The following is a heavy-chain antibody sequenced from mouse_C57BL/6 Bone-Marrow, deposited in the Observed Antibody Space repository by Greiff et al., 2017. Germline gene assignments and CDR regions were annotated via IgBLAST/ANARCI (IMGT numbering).Heavy chain of an antibody. CDR1: GFNIKDDY. V-gene: IGHV14-4*01. CDR2: IDPENGDT. J-gene: IGHJ4*01. CDR3: TTLLLVLYYAMDY. D-gene: IGHD2-1*01. Sequence: VQLKQSGAELVRPGASVKLSCTASGFNIKDDYMHWVKQRPEQGLEWIGWIDPENGDTECASKFQGKATITADTSSNTAYLQLSSLTSEDTAVYYCTTLLLVLYYAMDYWGQGTSVTVSS.